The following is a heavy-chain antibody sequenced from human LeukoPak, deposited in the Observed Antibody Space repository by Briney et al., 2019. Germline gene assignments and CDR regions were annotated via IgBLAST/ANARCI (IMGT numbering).Heavy chain of an antibody. V-gene: IGHV3-7*05. CDR3: ARVVGDTSSYLPFY. CDR1: GFTFSKYW. Sequence: GGSLRLSCAASGFTFSKYWMNWVRQAPGKGLEWVANIKQDGSEKNYVDSVKGRFTISRDNAQNSLYLQMNSLRAEDTAVYYCARVVGDTSSYLPFYWGQGTLATVSS. J-gene: IGHJ4*02. CDR2: IKQDGSEK. D-gene: IGHD3-22*01.